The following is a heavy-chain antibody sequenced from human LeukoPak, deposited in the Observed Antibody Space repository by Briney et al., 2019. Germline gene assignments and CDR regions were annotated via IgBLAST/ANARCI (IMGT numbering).Heavy chain of an antibody. Sequence: ASVKVSCKASGYTFTGYYMHWVRQAPGQGLEWMGWINPNSGGTNYAQKFQGRVTMTRDASISTAYMELSRLRSDDTAVYYCARDTTMVRNIFDYWGQGTLVTVSS. J-gene: IGHJ4*02. CDR3: ARDTTMVRNIFDY. CDR1: GYTFTGYY. D-gene: IGHD3-10*01. V-gene: IGHV1-2*02. CDR2: INPNSGGT.